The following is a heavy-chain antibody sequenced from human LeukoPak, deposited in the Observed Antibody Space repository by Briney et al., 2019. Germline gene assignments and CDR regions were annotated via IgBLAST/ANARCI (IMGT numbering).Heavy chain of an antibody. Sequence: GASVKVSCKASGYTFTGYYMHWVRQAPGQGLEWMGWINPNSGGTNYAQKFQGRVTMTRNTSISTAYMELSSLRSEDTAVYYCARTRGVAARRAWFDPWGQGTLVTVSS. V-gene: IGHV1-2*02. CDR1: GYTFTGYY. J-gene: IGHJ5*02. D-gene: IGHD6-6*01. CDR3: ARTRGVAARRAWFDP. CDR2: INPNSGGT.